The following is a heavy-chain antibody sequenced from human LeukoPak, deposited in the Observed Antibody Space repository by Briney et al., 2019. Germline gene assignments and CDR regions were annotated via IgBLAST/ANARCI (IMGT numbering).Heavy chain of an antibody. V-gene: IGHV3-21*01. CDR1: GFTFSSYS. CDR2: ISSSSYI. Sequence: GGSLRLSCAASGFTFSSYSMTWVRQAPGKGLEWVSSISSSSYIYYADSVKGRFTISRDNAKNSLYLQMNSLRAEDTAVYYCARDLEPSGAFDIWGQGTMVTVPS. D-gene: IGHD5-24*01. J-gene: IGHJ3*02. CDR3: ARDLEPSGAFDI.